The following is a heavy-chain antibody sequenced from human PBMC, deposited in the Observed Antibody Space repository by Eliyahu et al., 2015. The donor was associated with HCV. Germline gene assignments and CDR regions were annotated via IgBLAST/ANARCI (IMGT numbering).Heavy chain of an antibody. Sequence: QVQLQESGPGLVRPSETLSLTCTVSGASVSTYYWSWLRQPPGKGLEXIGYIYSGSANYNPSLKSRVTMSVDTSKNQFSLKVTSLTATDTAMYYCAKIKGGGASWDYWGQGILVTVSS. V-gene: IGHV4-59*02. D-gene: IGHD1-26*01. J-gene: IGHJ4*02. CDR3: AKIKGGGASWDY. CDR2: IYSGSA. CDR1: GASVSTYY.